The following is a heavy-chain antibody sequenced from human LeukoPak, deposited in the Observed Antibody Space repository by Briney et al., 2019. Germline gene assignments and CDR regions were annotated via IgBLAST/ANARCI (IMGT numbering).Heavy chain of an antibody. V-gene: IGHV4-59*01. CDR1: GGSISSYY. CDR3: AREGAFDV. CDR2: IYYSGST. Sequence: SETLSLTCTVSGGSISSYYWSWIRRPPGKGLEWIGYIYYSGSTNYNPSLKSRVTISVDTSKNQFSLKLTSVTAADTAVYYCAREGAFDVWGQGTRVTVSS. J-gene: IGHJ3*01.